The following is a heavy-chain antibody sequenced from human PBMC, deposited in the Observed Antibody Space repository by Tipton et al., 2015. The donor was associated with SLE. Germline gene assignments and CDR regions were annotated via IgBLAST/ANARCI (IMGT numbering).Heavy chain of an antibody. CDR2: ISDGSST. J-gene: IGHJ4*02. CDR3: TRGGSGYSLN. V-gene: IGHV3-74*03. D-gene: IGHD3-22*01. Sequence: SLRLSCEGSGFRFSSQWMHWVRQVPGKGFVWVSRISDGSSTTYADSVRGRFTISRDNAKNTLYLQMNSLRAEDTAVYYCTRGGSGYSLNWGQGTLVTVSS. CDR1: GFRFSSQW.